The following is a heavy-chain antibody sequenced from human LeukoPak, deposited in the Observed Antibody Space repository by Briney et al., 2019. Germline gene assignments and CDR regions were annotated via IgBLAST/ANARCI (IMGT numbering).Heavy chain of an antibody. D-gene: IGHD2-15*01. CDR3: ARGHQVCSGGSCGDFDY. J-gene: IGHJ4*02. CDR1: GGSFSGYY. V-gene: IGHV4-34*01. CDR2: INHSGST. Sequence: SETLSHTCAVSGGSFSGYYWSYIRLPPGKGLEWIGEINHSGSTNYNSSLKSRVTISVDTSKNQFSLKLSSVTAADTAVYYCARGHQVCSGGSCGDFDYWGQGTLVTVSS.